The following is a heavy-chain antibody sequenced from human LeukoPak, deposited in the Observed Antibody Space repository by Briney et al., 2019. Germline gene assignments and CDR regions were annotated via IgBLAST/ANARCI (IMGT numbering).Heavy chain of an antibody. CDR2: IYPGDSDT. CDR1: GYSFTTYW. D-gene: IGHD6-19*01. CDR3: ARVPGIAVAGQDAFDI. V-gene: IGHV5-51*01. Sequence: GESLKISCKNSGYSFTTYWIGWVRQMPGKGLEWMGIIYPGDSDTRYSPSFQGQVTISADKSISTAYLQWSSLKASDTAMYYCARVPGIAVAGQDAFDIWGQGTMVTVSS. J-gene: IGHJ3*02.